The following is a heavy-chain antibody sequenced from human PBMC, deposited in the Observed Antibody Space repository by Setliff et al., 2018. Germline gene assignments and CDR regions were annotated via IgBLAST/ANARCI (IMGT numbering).Heavy chain of an antibody. J-gene: IGHJ3*02. D-gene: IGHD2-15*01. CDR3: ARGCSSGSCYPHDVFAI. Sequence: ASVKVSCKASGYTFTGYYIHWVRQAPGQGLEWMGWINPNSGGTHCAQKFQGRVTMTRDTSISTVYMELSRLSSVTAADTAVYFCARGCSSGSCYPHDVFAIWGQGTMVTVSS. V-gene: IGHV1-2*02. CDR2: INPNSGGT. CDR1: GYTFTGYY.